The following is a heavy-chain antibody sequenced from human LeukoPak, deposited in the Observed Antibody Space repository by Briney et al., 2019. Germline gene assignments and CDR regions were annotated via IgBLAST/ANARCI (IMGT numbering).Heavy chain of an antibody. J-gene: IGHJ5*02. D-gene: IGHD2-2*01. CDR2: VFYNGDT. Sequence: SETLSLTCSVSGVSVATHYWGWIRQPPGKGLEWIGNVFYNGDTSYHPSLWSRVSMSVDTSKNQISLNLASVTAADTAVYYCAAKPVVPASQGHYFDPWGQGILVTVSS. V-gene: IGHV4-59*02. CDR3: AAKPVVPASQGHYFDP. CDR1: GVSVATHY.